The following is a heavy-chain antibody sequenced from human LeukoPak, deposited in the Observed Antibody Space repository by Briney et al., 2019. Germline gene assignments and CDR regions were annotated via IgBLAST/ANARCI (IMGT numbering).Heavy chain of an antibody. J-gene: IGHJ4*02. CDR3: ARDPLEGSGYDSGFDY. Sequence: GGSLRLSCAASGFTFSDYYMSWIRQAPGKGLEWVSYISSSGSTIYYADSVKGRFTISRDNAKNSLYLQMNSLRAEDTAVYYCARDPLEGSGYDSGFDYWGQGTLVTVSS. D-gene: IGHD5-12*01. CDR2: ISSSGSTI. CDR1: GFTFSDYY. V-gene: IGHV3-11*01.